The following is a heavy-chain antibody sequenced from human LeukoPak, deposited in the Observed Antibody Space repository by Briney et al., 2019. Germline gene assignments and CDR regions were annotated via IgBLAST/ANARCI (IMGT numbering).Heavy chain of an antibody. CDR3: AYTKGYYFDH. D-gene: IGHD4-11*01. J-gene: IGHJ4*02. Sequence: GGSLRLSCAASGFTFDDYAMHWVRQAPGKGLEWVSGISWNSGSIGYADSVKGRFTISRDNAKNSLYLQMNSLRAEDTALYYCAYTKGYYFDHWGQGTLVTVSS. CDR2: ISWNSGSI. CDR1: GFTFDDYA. V-gene: IGHV3-9*01.